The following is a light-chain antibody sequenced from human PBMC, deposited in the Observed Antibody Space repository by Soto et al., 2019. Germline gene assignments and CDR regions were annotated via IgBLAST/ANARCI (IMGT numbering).Light chain of an antibody. Sequence: QSVLTQSPSASASLGASVKLTCTLSSGHSSYAIAWHQQQPEKGPRYLMKLNSDGSHSKGDGIPDRFSGSSSGAERYLTISSLQSEDEADYYCQTWGRGIHVVFGGGTKLTVL. CDR3: QTWGRGIHVV. V-gene: IGLV4-69*01. CDR1: SGHSSYA. CDR2: LNSDGSH. J-gene: IGLJ2*01.